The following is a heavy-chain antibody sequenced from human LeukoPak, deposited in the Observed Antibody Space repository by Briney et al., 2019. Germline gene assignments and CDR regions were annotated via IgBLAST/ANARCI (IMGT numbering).Heavy chain of an antibody. CDR2: IYSGGST. V-gene: IGHV3-66*01. J-gene: IGHJ6*03. D-gene: IGHD5-18*01. Sequence: GGSLSLSCAVSGFTVSSNYMSWVRQAPGKGLVWVSVIYSGGSTPYADSVMGRFTISRDNSKNTRYLPMDSLRAEDTAVYYRAREGYSYGSDYYYYMDVWGKGTTVTISS. CDR3: AREGYSYGSDYYYYMDV. CDR1: GFTVSSNY.